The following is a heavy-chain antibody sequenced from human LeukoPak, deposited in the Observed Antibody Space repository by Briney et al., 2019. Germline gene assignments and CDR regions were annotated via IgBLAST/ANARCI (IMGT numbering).Heavy chain of an antibody. D-gene: IGHD3-22*01. V-gene: IGHV4-31*03. CDR3: ARGYYYDSSGYYYDKLGAFDI. Sequence: PSQTLSLTCTVSGGSISSGGYYWSWIRQHPGKGLEWIGYFYYSGSTYYHPSLKSRVTISVDTSKNQFSLKLSSVTAADTAVYYCARGYYYDSSGYYYDKLGAFDIWGQGTMVTVSS. CDR1: GGSISSGGYY. J-gene: IGHJ3*02. CDR2: FYYSGST.